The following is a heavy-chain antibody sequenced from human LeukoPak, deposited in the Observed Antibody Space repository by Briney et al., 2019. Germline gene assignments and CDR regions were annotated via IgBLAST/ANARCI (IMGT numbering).Heavy chain of an antibody. J-gene: IGHJ4*02. D-gene: IGHD2-15*01. CDR3: ARVVVVVAATHIDY. Sequence: SETLSLTXAVYGGSFSGHYWSWIRQPPGKGLEWIGEINHSGSTNYNPSLKSRVTISVDTSKNQFSLKLSSVTAADTAVYYCARVVVVVAATHIDYWGQGTLVTVCS. CDR1: GGSFSGHY. CDR2: INHSGST. V-gene: IGHV4-34*01.